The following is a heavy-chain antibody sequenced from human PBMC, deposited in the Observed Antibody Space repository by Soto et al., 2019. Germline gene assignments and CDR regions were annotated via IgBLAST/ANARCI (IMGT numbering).Heavy chain of an antibody. CDR1: GYTFTGYY. D-gene: IGHD3-22*01. CDR2: INPNSGGT. V-gene: IGHV1-2*02. Sequence: ASVKVSCKASGYTFTGYYMHCVRQAPGHGLEWMGWINPNSGGTNYAQKVQSRVTMTRDPSISTAYRELSRLRYDDTAVYGCVSNGSYYDDGFDIWGQGTMVTVSS. J-gene: IGHJ3*02. CDR3: VSNGSYYDDGFDI.